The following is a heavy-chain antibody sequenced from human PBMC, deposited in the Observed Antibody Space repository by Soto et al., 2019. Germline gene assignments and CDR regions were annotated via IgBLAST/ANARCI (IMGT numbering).Heavy chain of an antibody. Sequence: GGSLRLSCSASGFTASGLSFSLFAMNWVRQAPGKGLEWVSSISGGGSSTYYADSVKGRFTVSRDNSKNTLYLEMNSLGDDDKAVYYCAKGQDIPIFDHSDPWGPRTLVTVSS. CDR3: AKGQDIPIFDHSDP. CDR1: GLSFSLFA. CDR2: ISGGGSST. J-gene: IGHJ5*02. V-gene: IGHV3-23*01. D-gene: IGHD3-3*01.